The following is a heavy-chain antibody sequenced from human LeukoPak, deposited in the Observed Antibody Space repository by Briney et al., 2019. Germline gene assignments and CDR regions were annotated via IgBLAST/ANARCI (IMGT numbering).Heavy chain of an antibody. CDR3: ARGLGLRVMTTVTTFDY. J-gene: IGHJ4*02. CDR1: GGSFSEHY. V-gene: IGHV4-34*01. Sequence: SETLSLTCAVYGGSFSEHYWSWIRQPPGKGLEWIGEVNHSGRTNYNLSLKSRVTISADRSQNQFSLKLSSVTAADTAVYYCARGLGLRVMTTVTTFDYWGQGTLVTVSS. D-gene: IGHD4-17*01. CDR2: VNHSGRT.